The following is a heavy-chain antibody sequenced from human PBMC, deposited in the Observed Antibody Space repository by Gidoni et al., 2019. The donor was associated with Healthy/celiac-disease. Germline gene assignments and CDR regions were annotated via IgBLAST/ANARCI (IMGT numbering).Heavy chain of an antibody. J-gene: IGHJ4*02. V-gene: IGHV3-15*01. CDR2: IKSKTDGGTT. D-gene: IGHD6-6*01. CDR1: GFTFSHAW. Sequence: EVQLVESGGGLVKPGGSLRLSCAASGFTFSHAWMSWVRQAPGKGLEWVGRIKSKTDGGTTDYAAPVKGRFTISRDDSKNTLYLQMNSLKTEDTAVYYCTTEYSSSSVFDYWGQGTLVTVSS. CDR3: TTEYSSSSVFDY.